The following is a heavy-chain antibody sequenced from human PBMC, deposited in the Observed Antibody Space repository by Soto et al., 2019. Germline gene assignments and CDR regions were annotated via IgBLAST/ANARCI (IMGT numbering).Heavy chain of an antibody. J-gene: IGHJ4*02. CDR3: ARFNYDILTGYYHDY. V-gene: IGHV4-59*08. D-gene: IGHD3-9*01. Sequence: ETLSLTCTVSGGSISSYYWSWIRQPPGKGLEWIGYIYYSGSTNYNPSLKSRVTISVDTSKDQFSLKLSSVTAADTAVYYCARFNYDILTGYYHDYWGQGTLVTVSS. CDR1: GGSISSYY. CDR2: IYYSGST.